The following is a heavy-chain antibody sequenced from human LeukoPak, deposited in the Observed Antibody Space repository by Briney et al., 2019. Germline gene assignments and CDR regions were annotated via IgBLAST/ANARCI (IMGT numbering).Heavy chain of an antibody. CDR1: GGSFSGYY. J-gene: IGHJ6*02. CDR3: ARFQSIQLWFYYYYYGMDV. V-gene: IGHV4-34*01. D-gene: IGHD5-18*01. CDR2: INHSGST. Sequence: SETLSLTCAVYGGSFSGYYCSWIRQPPGKGLEWIGEINHSGSTNYNPSLKSRVTISVDTSKNQFSLKLSSVTAADTAVYYCARFQSIQLWFYYYYYGMDVWGQGTTVTVSS.